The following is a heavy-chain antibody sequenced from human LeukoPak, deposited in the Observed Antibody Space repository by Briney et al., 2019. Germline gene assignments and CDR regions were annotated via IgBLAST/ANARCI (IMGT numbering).Heavy chain of an antibody. J-gene: IGHJ4*02. CDR3: ARXXTDNSGLEAYFDY. D-gene: IGHD6-19*01. CDR2: ISSTSSYI. V-gene: IGHV3-21*01. Sequence: PGGSLRLSCAASGFTFSSYSMNWVRQAPGKGLEWVSSISSTSSYIYYADSVKGRFTISRDNAKNSLYLQMNSLRAEDTAVYYCARXXTDNSGLEAYFDYWGQGTLVTVSS. CDR1: GFTFSSYS.